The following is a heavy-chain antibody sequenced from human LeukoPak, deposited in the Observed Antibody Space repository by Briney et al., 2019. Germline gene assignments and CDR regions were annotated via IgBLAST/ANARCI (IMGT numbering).Heavy chain of an antibody. D-gene: IGHD2-2*01. CDR1: DGYFSVYY. J-gene: IGHJ5*02. CDR2: INHSRST. Sequence: PSETLSLTCAVYDGYFSVYYWSWIRQPPGKGLDWIGEINHSRSTNYHPSLKSRVTISVDTSKNQVSLKLSSVTAADTSVYYCARYSSMTSRNRPIDPWGQGTLVTVSS. CDR3: ARYSSMTSRNRPIDP. V-gene: IGHV4-34*01.